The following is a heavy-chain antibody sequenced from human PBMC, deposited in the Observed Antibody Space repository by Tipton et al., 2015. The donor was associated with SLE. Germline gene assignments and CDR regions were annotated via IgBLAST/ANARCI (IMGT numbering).Heavy chain of an antibody. CDR1: GFTFSDYY. V-gene: IGHV3-7*01. J-gene: IGHJ4*02. D-gene: IGHD6-19*01. CDR3: ARGGVIAVADFIDY. CDR2: IKQDGSEK. Sequence: SLRLSCAASGFTFSDYYMSWIRQAPGKGLEWVANIKQDGSEKYYVDSVKGRFTISRDNAKNSLYLQMNSLRAEDTAVYYCARGGVIAVADFIDYWGQGTLVTVSS.